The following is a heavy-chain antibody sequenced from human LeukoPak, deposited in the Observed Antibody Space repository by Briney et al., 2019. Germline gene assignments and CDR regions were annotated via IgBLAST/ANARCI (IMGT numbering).Heavy chain of an antibody. D-gene: IGHD3-3*01. J-gene: IGHJ4*02. CDR3: ATDERFLEWSSI. V-gene: IGHV1-24*01. Sequence: GASVKVSCKVSGYTLTELSMHWVRQAPGKGLEWMGGFDPEDGETIYAQKFQGRVTMTEDTSTDTAYMELSSLRSEDTAVYYCATDERFLEWSSIWGQGTLVTVSS. CDR2: FDPEDGET. CDR1: GYTLTELS.